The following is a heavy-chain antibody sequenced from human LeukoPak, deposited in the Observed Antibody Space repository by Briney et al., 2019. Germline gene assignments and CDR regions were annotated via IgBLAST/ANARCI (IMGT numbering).Heavy chain of an antibody. Sequence: GGSLRLSCAASGFTFSSCAMYWVRQAPGKGLEWVSGIFGSGGSAHYADSVKGRFTIFRDNSKNTVYLQMNSLRAEDTAVYYCAKTTVGYSSGRYPGWPVDYWGQGTLVTVSS. CDR1: GFTFSSCA. D-gene: IGHD6-19*01. V-gene: IGHV3-23*01. J-gene: IGHJ4*02. CDR2: IFGSGGSA. CDR3: AKTTVGYSSGRYPGWPVDY.